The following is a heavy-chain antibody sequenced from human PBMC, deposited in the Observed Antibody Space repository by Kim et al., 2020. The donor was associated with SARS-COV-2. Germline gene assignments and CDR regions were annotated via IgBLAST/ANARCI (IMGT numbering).Heavy chain of an antibody. J-gene: IGHJ5*02. CDR3: ARGYSSGWKKGWFDP. Sequence: PSLKSRVTISVDTSKNQFSLKLSSVTAADTAVYYCARGYSSGWKKGWFDPWGQGTLVTVSS. V-gene: IGHV4-34*01. D-gene: IGHD6-19*01.